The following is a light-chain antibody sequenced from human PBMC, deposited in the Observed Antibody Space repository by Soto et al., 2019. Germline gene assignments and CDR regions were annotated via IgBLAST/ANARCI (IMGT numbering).Light chain of an antibody. CDR2: EVS. V-gene: IGLV2-14*01. Sequence: QSVLTQPASVSGSPGQSLTISCTGTSSDVGGYNYVSWYQQHPGKAPRLIIYEVSNRPSGVSNRFSGSKSGNTASLTISGLQAEDEAHYYCSSYTGSSSYVFGTGTKVTFL. CDR3: SSYTGSSSYV. CDR1: SSDVGGYNY. J-gene: IGLJ1*01.